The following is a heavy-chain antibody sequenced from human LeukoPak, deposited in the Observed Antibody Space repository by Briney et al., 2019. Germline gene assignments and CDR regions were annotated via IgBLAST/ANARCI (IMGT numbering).Heavy chain of an antibody. CDR2: ISYDGSNK. D-gene: IGHD3-10*01. V-gene: IGHV3-30*18. J-gene: IGHJ4*02. Sequence: GGSLRLSCAASGFIFSNYGMHWVRQAPGKGLEWVALISYDGSNKYYADSVKARFTISRDNSKNTLYPQMISLRAEDTAVYYCANYGSVSYFAYWGQGTLVTVSS. CDR1: GFIFSNYG. CDR3: ANYGSVSYFAY.